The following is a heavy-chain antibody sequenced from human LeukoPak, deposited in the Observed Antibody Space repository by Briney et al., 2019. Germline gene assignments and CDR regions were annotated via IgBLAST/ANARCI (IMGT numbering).Heavy chain of an antibody. CDR3: ARVSHSWPWVFFDP. V-gene: IGHV4-59*01. J-gene: IGHJ2*01. Sequence: TPSETLSLTCTVSGGSINSYYWSWIRQPPGKGLEWIGSVYYRGNTNYNPSLQSRLSISVDTSKNQFSLSLNSVTAADTAVYYCARVSHSWPWVFFDPWGRGTLVTVSS. CDR2: VYYRGNT. D-gene: IGHD1-26*01. CDR1: GGSINSYY.